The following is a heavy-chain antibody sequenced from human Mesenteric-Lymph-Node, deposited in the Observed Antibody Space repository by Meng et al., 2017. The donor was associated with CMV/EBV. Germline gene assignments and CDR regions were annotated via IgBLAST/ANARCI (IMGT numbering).Heavy chain of an antibody. CDR1: GYSFTSHW. Sequence: SCKADGYSFTSHWIGWVRQMPGKGLEWMGVVHPDDSDTRYRPSFRGQVTISADKSISTAYLQWSSLKASDSAMYYCVISGSYGSDFDYWGQGTLVTVSS. J-gene: IGHJ4*01. CDR3: VISGSYGSDFDY. D-gene: IGHD5-18*01. CDR2: VHPDDSDT. V-gene: IGHV5-51*01.